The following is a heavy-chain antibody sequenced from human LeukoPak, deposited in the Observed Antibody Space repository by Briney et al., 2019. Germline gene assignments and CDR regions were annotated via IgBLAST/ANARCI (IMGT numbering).Heavy chain of an antibody. Sequence: PGGSLRLSCAASGFTFSSYSMNWVRQAPGKGLEWVSSISSSSSYIYYADSVKGRFTISRDNAKNSLYLQMNSLRAEDTAVYYCASSELVYSSSTNWFDPWGQGTLVTVSS. D-gene: IGHD6-6*01. CDR2: ISSSSSYI. CDR3: ASSELVYSSSTNWFDP. CDR1: GFTFSSYS. V-gene: IGHV3-21*01. J-gene: IGHJ5*02.